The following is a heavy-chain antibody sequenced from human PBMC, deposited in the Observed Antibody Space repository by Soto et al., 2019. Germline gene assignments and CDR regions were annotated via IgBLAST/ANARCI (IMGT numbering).Heavy chain of an antibody. CDR3: ASGQKRFYYDTRGDYGYQYEGMDV. J-gene: IGHJ6*01. CDR2: IDYGGST. CDR1: GGSIASGGYY. D-gene: IGHD3-22*01. V-gene: IGHV4-31*03. Sequence: QVQLQESGPGLVKPSQTLSLTCTVSGGSIASGGYYWSWIRQHPGKGLEWVGNIDYGGSTYYHPCLNRRIDTSLDTSKNQYSLRLSSGTAADSALYYCASGQKRFYYDTRGDYGYQYEGMDVWGLGTTVTVSS.